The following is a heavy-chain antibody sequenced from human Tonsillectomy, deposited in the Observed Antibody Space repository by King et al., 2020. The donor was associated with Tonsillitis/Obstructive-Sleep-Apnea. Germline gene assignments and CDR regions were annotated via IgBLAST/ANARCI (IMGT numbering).Heavy chain of an antibody. D-gene: IGHD3-16*01. J-gene: IGHJ6*03. Sequence: VQLVESGGGLVKPGGSLRLSCAASGFSFSIYSMNWVRQAPGKGLEWVASISSGSRHIYDADSVKGRLTISRDNAKKSLYLQMNSLRVDDPAVYYCARAGGGGDFYYHYIDVWGKGTTVTVSS. V-gene: IGHV3-21*01. CDR2: ISSGSRHI. CDR3: ARAGGGGDFYYHYIDV. CDR1: GFSFSIYS.